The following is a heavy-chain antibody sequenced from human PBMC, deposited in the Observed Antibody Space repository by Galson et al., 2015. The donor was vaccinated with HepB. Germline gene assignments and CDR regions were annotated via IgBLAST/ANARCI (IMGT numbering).Heavy chain of an antibody. CDR1: GGTFSSYT. Sequence: SVKVSCKASGGTFSSYTISWVRQAPGQGLEWMGRIIPILGIANYAQKFQGRVTITADKSTSTAYMELSSLRSEDTAVYYCARDSLLGYYYDSSGYYSYYFDYWGQGTLVTVSS. CDR2: IIPILGIA. CDR3: ARDSLLGYYYDSSGYYSYYFDY. D-gene: IGHD3-22*01. J-gene: IGHJ4*02. V-gene: IGHV1-69*04.